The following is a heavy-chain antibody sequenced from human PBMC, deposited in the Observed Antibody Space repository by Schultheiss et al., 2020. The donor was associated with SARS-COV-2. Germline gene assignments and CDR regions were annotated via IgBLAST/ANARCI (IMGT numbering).Heavy chain of an antibody. CDR3: ARIGMVRAVRDAFET. CDR2: LYHSGNT. D-gene: IGHD3-10*01. J-gene: IGHJ3*02. CDR1: GDSVSSAGYY. V-gene: IGHV4-61*08. Sequence: SETLSLTCTVSGDSVSSAGYYWSWIRQPPGKGLEWIGSLYHSGNTNYNPSLKSRVTTSLDTSKNQFSLRLSSVTAADTALYYCARIGMVRAVRDAFETWGQGTMVTVSS.